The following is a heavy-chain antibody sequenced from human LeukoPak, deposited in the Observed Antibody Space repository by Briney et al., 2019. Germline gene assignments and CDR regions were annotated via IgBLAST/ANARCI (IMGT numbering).Heavy chain of an antibody. Sequence: GGSLRLSCAASGFTFTNYAMTWVRQAPGKGLEWVSVIGASGADTYYSDSVKGRFTVSRDNSQNTLFLHMSSLRAEDTAVYFCARRPRDASGYYLGAFHDWGQGTTVTVSS. J-gene: IGHJ3*01. V-gene: IGHV3-23*01. CDR3: ARRPRDASGYYLGAFHD. CDR1: GFTFTNYA. D-gene: IGHD3-22*01. CDR2: IGASGADT.